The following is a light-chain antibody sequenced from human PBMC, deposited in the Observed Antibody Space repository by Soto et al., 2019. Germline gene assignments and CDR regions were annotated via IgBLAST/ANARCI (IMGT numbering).Light chain of an antibody. J-gene: IGKJ4*01. CDR2: GAS. Sequence: EFVLTQSPGTLSLSPGERATLSCRASQSLTNSFIAWYQQRPGQAPRLLIYGASTRATGTPARFSGSGSGTEFTLTISRLQSEDFAVYYRQQYNNWPPLTFGGGTKVDIK. CDR3: QQYNNWPPLT. CDR1: QSLTNS. V-gene: IGKV3D-15*01.